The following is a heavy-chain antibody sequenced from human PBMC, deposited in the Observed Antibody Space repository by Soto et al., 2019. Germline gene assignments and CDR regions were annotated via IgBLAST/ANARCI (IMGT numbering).Heavy chain of an antibody. CDR3: ARVIGGNWFDP. V-gene: IGHV4-39*07. Sequence: SETLSLTCTVSGGSISSSSYYWGWIRQPPGKGLEWIGSIHYSGSTYYNPSLKSRVTISVDTSKNQFSLKLSSVTAADTAVYYCARVIGGNWFDPWGQGTLVTVSS. J-gene: IGHJ5*02. D-gene: IGHD2-15*01. CDR2: IHYSGST. CDR1: GGSISSSSYY.